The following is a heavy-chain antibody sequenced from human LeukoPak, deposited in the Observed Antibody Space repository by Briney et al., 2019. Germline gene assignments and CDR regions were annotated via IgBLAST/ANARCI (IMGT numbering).Heavy chain of an antibody. CDR3: ARTDYYDSSGYYP. V-gene: IGHV1-69*05. Sequence: GASVKVSCKASGGTFSSYAISWVRQAPGQGLEWMGGIIPIFGTANYAQKFQGRVTITTDESTSTAYMELSSLRSEDTDVYYCARTDYYDSSGYYPWGQGTLVTVSS. CDR1: GGTFSSYA. CDR2: IIPIFGTA. D-gene: IGHD3-22*01. J-gene: IGHJ5*02.